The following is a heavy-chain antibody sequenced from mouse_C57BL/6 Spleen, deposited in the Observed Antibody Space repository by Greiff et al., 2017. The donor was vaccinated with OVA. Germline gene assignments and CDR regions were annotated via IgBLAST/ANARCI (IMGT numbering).Heavy chain of an antibody. CDR3: ASSGSSYVGFAY. CDR1: GYTFTSYW. CDR2: IDPSDSYT. Sequence: QVQLQQPGAELVMPGASVKLSCKASGYTFTSYWMHWVKQRPGQGLEWIGEIDPSDSYTNYNQKFKGKSTLTVAKSSSTAYMQLSSLTSEDSAVDYCASSGSSYVGFAYWGQGTLVTVSA. D-gene: IGHD1-1*01. V-gene: IGHV1-69*01. J-gene: IGHJ3*01.